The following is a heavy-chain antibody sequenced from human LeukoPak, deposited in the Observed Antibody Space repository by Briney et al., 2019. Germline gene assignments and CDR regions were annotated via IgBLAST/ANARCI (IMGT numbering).Heavy chain of an antibody. V-gene: IGHV4-38-2*01. J-gene: IGHJ4*02. CDR3: AKVGAYGDYARHDY. CDR1: GYSIISGSN. Sequence: SETLSLTCAVSGYSIISGSNWGWIRQPPGKGLEWIGNMFHSGDTYHNPSLKSRVTISADTSKNQFSLKLTSVTAADTAVYYCAKVGAYGDYARHDYWGQGTLVTVSS. CDR2: MFHSGDT. D-gene: IGHD4-17*01.